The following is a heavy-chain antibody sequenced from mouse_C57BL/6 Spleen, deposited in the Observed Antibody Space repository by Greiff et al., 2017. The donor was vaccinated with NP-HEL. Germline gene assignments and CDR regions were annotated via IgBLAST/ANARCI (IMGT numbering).Heavy chain of an antibody. D-gene: IGHD2-4*01. Sequence: EVHLVESGGGLVKPGGSLKLSCAASGFTFSSYAMSWVRQTPEKRLEWVATISDGGSYTYYPDNVKGRFTISRDNAKNNLYLQMSHLKSEDTAMYYCAREAYYDYDGGFAYWGQGTLVTVSA. J-gene: IGHJ3*01. CDR3: AREAYYDYDGGFAY. CDR2: ISDGGSYT. CDR1: GFTFSSYA. V-gene: IGHV5-4*01.